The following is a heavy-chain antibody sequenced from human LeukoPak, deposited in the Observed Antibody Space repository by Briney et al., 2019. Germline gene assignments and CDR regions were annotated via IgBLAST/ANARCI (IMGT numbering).Heavy chain of an antibody. D-gene: IGHD3-3*01. V-gene: IGHV3-53*04. Sequence: GGSLRLSCAASGFTVSSNYMSWVRQAPGKGLEWVSVIYSGGSTYCADSVKGRFTISRHNSKNTLYLQMNSLRAEDTAVYYCARAHDYYYYGMDVWGQGTTVTVSS. J-gene: IGHJ6*02. CDR2: IYSGGST. CDR1: GFTVSSNY. CDR3: ARAHDYYYYGMDV.